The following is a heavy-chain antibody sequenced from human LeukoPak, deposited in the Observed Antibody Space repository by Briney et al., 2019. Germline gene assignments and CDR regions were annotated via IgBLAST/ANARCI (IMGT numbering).Heavy chain of an antibody. CDR1: GGSISGYY. V-gene: IGHV4-4*07. CDR3: ARQSDSSGYYYLGASDF. J-gene: IGHJ3*01. D-gene: IGHD3-22*01. Sequence: SETLSLTCTVSGGSISGYYWSWIRQPAGKGLEWIGRIYTSGNTNYNPSLKSRLTMSVDTSKNQFSLKLSSVTAADTAVYYCARQSDSSGYYYLGASDFWSQGTMVTVSS. CDR2: IYTSGNT.